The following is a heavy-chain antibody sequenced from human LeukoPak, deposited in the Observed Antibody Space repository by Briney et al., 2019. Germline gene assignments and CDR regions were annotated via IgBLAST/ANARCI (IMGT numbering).Heavy chain of an antibody. Sequence: GGSLRLSCAASGFTFDDYAMHWGRHGSGSVLALFSGITWNTDTIGYADSVMGRFTISRDNAKNSLYLQMNSLRAEDTALYYCAKDISVGATPYYFDSWGQGTLVTVSS. CDR1: GFTFDDYA. D-gene: IGHD1-26*01. V-gene: IGHV3-9*01. CDR3: AKDISVGATPYYFDS. CDR2: ITWNTDTI. J-gene: IGHJ4*02.